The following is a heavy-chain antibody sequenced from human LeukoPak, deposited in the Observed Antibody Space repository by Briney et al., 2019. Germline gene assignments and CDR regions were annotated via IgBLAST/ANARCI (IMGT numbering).Heavy chain of an antibody. CDR1: GGSISSGSYY. CDR3: AREIWFGELLSSEYYYYMDV. CDR2: IYTSGST. Sequence: PSETLSLTCTVSGGSISSGSYYWSWIRQPAGKGLEWIGRIYTSGSTNYNPSLKSRVTISVDTSKNQFSLKLSSVTAADTAVYYCAREIWFGELLSSEYYYYMDVWGKGTTVTVSS. J-gene: IGHJ6*03. D-gene: IGHD3-10*01. V-gene: IGHV4-61*02.